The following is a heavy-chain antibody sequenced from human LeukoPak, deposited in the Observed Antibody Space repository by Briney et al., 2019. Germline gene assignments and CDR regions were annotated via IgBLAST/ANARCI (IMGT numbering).Heavy chain of an antibody. J-gene: IGHJ4*02. CDR2: IYSGGST. D-gene: IGHD3-3*01. Sequence: GGSLRLSCAASGFTVSSNYMSWVRQAPGKGLEWVSVIYSGGSTYYADSVKGRFTISRDNPKNTLYLQMNSLRAEDTAVYYCARTVYDFWSGYYYFDYWGQGTLVTVSS. CDR3: ARTVYDFWSGYYYFDY. V-gene: IGHV3-66*02. CDR1: GFTVSSNY.